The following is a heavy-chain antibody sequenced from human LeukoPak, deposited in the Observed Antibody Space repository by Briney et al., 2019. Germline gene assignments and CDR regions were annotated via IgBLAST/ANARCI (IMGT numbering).Heavy chain of an antibody. CDR1: GFTLDVYA. CDR3: ATNYYDSSGYYSYWYFDL. V-gene: IGHV3-43*02. D-gene: IGHD3-22*01. J-gene: IGHJ2*01. CDR2: ICGEGGHT. Sequence: GGPLTLPCAPSGFTLDVYAMHWAPQAPGKGLEWVSLICGEGGHTHYADSVKGRFTISRDNSKNSLYLQMNSLRTEDTALYYCATNYYDSSGYYSYWYFDLWGRGTLVTVSS.